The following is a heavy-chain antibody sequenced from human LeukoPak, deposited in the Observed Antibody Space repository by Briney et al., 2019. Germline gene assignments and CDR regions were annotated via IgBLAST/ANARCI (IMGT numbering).Heavy chain of an antibody. J-gene: IGHJ4*02. D-gene: IGHD1-1*01. Sequence: SETLSLTCTVSGGSVSSGSYYWSWIRQPPGKGLEWIGYIYYSGSTNYNPSLKSRVTISVDTSKNQFSLKLSSVTAADTAVYYCAGNLNGIDYWGQGTLVTVSS. V-gene: IGHV4-61*01. CDR1: GGSVSSGSYY. CDR3: AGNLNGIDY. CDR2: IYYSGST.